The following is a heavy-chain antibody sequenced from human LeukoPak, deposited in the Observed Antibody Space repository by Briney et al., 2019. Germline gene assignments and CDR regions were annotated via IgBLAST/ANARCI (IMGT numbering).Heavy chain of an antibody. J-gene: IGHJ6*03. CDR1: GGTFSSYA. Sequence: SVKVSCKASGGTFSSYAISWVRQAPGQGLEWMGRIIPIFGTANYAQKFQGRVTITTDESTSTAYMELSSLRSEDTAVYYCASHSSSWLRGYYYYYMDVWGKGTTVTVSS. CDR2: IIPIFGTA. D-gene: IGHD6-13*01. V-gene: IGHV1-69*05. CDR3: ASHSSSWLRGYYYYYMDV.